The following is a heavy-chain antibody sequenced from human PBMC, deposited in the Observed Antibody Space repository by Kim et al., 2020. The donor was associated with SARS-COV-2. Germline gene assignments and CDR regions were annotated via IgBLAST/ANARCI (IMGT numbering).Heavy chain of an antibody. Sequence: STYYNPPLKSRVTISVDTSKNQFSLKLSSVTAADTAVYYCARTVRSFFDYWGQGTLVTVSS. V-gene: IGHV4-31*02. J-gene: IGHJ4*02. CDR3: ARTVRSFFDY. CDR2: ST. D-gene: IGHD3-16*01.